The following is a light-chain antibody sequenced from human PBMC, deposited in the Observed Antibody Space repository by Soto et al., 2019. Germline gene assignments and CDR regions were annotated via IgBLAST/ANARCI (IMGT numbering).Light chain of an antibody. CDR2: DAS. V-gene: IGKV1-5*01. Sequence: DIQMTQSPSTLSASVGDRVTITCRASQSISSWLAWYQQKPGKAPNLLIYDASSLESGVPSRFSGSGSGTEFTLTISSLQPDDFATYYCQQYNSYSAGTFGQGTKVEIK. CDR1: QSISSW. J-gene: IGKJ1*01. CDR3: QQYNSYSAGT.